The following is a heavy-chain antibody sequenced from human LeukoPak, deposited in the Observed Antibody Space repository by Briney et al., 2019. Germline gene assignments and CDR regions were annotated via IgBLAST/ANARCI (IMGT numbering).Heavy chain of an antibody. CDR2: IYYSGST. CDR1: GGSISSSSYY. CDR3: ARSSIAVAGPFDY. V-gene: IGHV4-39*07. Sequence: ASETLSLTCTVSGGSISSSSYYWGWIRQPPGKGLEWIGSIYYSGSTYYNPSLKSRVTISVDTSKNQFSLKLSSVTAADTAVYYCARSSIAVAGPFDYWGQGTLVTVSS. D-gene: IGHD6-19*01. J-gene: IGHJ4*02.